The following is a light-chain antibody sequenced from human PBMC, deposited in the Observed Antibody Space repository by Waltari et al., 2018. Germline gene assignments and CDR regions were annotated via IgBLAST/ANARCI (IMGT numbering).Light chain of an antibody. CDR3: QQYYSTPLT. V-gene: IGKV4-1*01. J-gene: IGKJ4*01. CDR1: QSLLYSSNNKNS. Sequence: DIVMTQSPDSLAVSLGARANINCKSSQSLLYSSNNKNSLAWYQQKPGQPPKLLIYWASSRESGVPDRFSASGSGTDFTLTISSLQAEDVAVYYCQQYYSTPLTFGGGTKVEIK. CDR2: WAS.